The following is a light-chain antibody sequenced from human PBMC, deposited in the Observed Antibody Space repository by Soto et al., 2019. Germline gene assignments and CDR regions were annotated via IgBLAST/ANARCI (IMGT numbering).Light chain of an antibody. V-gene: IGKV1-33*01. Sequence: DIQMTQSPSSLSASVGDRVTIACQPSHNIYNYLNWYHQKPGKAPKLLIFDASNLERGVPSRFSGSGCRTHFSLSINNLQPEDVGTYFCQHYDNLPLTFGGGTKVDIK. CDR1: HNIYNY. J-gene: IGKJ4*01. CDR2: DAS. CDR3: QHYDNLPLT.